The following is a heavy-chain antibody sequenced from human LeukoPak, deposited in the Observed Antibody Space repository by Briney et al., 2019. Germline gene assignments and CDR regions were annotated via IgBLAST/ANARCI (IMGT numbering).Heavy chain of an antibody. D-gene: IGHD5-24*01. CDR2: ISSSGTNI. J-gene: IGHJ4*02. CDR3: AKDSRDGYKPFDY. Sequence: GGSLRLSCAASGFTFSDYYMSWIRQAPGKGLEWVSYISSSGTNIYYADSVKGRFTISRDNSKNTLYLQMNSLRAEDTAVYYCAKDSRDGYKPFDYWGQGTLVTVSS. V-gene: IGHV3-11*04. CDR1: GFTFSDYY.